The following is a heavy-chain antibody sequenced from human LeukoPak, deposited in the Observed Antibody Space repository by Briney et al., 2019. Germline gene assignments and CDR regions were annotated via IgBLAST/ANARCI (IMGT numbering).Heavy chain of an antibody. J-gene: IGHJ4*02. CDR1: GFTFDDYG. CDR2: INWNGGST. V-gene: IGHV3-20*04. CDR3: ARDRGYYYDSSGDGYFDY. D-gene: IGHD3-22*01. Sequence: GGSLRLSCAASGFTFDDYGMSWVRQAPGKGLEWVSGINWNGGSTGYADSVKGRFTFSRDNAKNSLYLQMNSLRAENTALYYCARDRGYYYDSSGDGYFDYWGQGTLVTVSS.